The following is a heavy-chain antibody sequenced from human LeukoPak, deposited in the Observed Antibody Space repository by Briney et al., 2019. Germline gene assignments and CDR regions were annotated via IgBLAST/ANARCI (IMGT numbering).Heavy chain of an antibody. CDR3: ARVSGLNNFDY. J-gene: IGHJ4*02. D-gene: IGHD1/OR15-1a*01. CDR2: INHSGGT. Sequence: PSETLSLTCAVYGGSFSGYYWSWIRQPPGKGLEWIGEINHSGGTNYNPSLKSRVTISVDTSKNQFSVRLTSVTAADTAVYYCARVSGLNNFDYWGQGTPVTVSS. V-gene: IGHV4-34*01. CDR1: GGSFSGYY.